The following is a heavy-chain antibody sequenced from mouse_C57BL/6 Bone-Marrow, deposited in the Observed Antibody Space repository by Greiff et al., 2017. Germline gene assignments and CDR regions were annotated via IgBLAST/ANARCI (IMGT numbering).Heavy chain of an antibody. Sequence: EVKLQESGAELVRPGASVKLSCTASGFNIKDDYMHWVKQRPEQGLEWIGWIDPENGDTEYASKFQGKATITADTSSNTAYLQLSSLTSEDTAVYYGTTGYYGSSTGYFDYWGQGTTLTVSS. J-gene: IGHJ2*01. CDR3: TTGYYGSSTGYFDY. CDR2: IDPENGDT. CDR1: GFNIKDDY. V-gene: IGHV14-4*01. D-gene: IGHD1-1*01.